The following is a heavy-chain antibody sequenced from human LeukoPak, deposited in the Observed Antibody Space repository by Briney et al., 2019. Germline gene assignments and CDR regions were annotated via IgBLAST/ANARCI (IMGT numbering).Heavy chain of an antibody. CDR3: ATALIFLGATTIGGAFDI. CDR2: FDPEDGET. D-gene: IGHD1-26*01. CDR1: GYTLTELS. J-gene: IGHJ3*02. V-gene: IGHV1-24*01. Sequence: ASVKVSCKVSGYTLTELSMHWVRQAPGKGVEWMGGFDPEDGETIYAQKFQGRVTMTEDTSTDTAYMELSSLRSEDTAVYYCATALIFLGATTIGGAFDIWGQGTMVTVSS.